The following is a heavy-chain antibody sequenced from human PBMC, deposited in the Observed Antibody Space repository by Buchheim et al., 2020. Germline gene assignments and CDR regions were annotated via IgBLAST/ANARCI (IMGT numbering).Heavy chain of an antibody. CDR1: GGSISSYY. CDR2: IYYSGST. V-gene: IGHV4-59*01. D-gene: IGHD6-13*01. J-gene: IGHJ4*02. Sequence: QVQLQESGPGLVKPSETLSLTCTVSGGSISSYYWSWIRQPPGKGLEWIGYIYYSGSTTYNPSLKSRVTISVDTSKNPFSLKLSSVTAADTAVYYCARSAVPYISSWYSYFDYWGQGTL. CDR3: ARSAVPYISSWYSYFDY.